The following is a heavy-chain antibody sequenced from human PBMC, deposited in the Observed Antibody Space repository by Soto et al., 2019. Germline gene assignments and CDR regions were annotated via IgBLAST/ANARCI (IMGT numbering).Heavy chain of an antibody. V-gene: IGHV4-59*01. D-gene: IGHD6-19*01. J-gene: IGHJ4*02. Sequence: QVHLQESGPGLVKPSETMSLTCTASGASIRNFYWNWVRQFPGKGLEWIGHIYNGERTNYNPSLNGRATQSVDTSKNQSSLKLSSVTVADKAVYYCAQTTGWPGFDYWGQGPLVAVSS. CDR3: AQTTGWPGFDY. CDR1: GASIRNFY. CDR2: IYNGERT.